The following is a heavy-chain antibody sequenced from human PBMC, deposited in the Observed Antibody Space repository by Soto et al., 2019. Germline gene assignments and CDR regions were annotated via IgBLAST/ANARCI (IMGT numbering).Heavy chain of an antibody. J-gene: IGHJ5*02. V-gene: IGHV4-39*01. Sequence: KSSETLSLTCTVSGGSISSSSYYWGWIRQPPGKGLEWIGSIYYSGSTYYNPSLKSRVTISVDTSKNQFSLKLSSVTAADTAVYYCARQVVVPAAIPSCWFDPWGQGTLVTVSS. CDR3: ARQVVVPAAIPSCWFDP. CDR2: IYYSGST. CDR1: GGSISSSSYY. D-gene: IGHD2-2*02.